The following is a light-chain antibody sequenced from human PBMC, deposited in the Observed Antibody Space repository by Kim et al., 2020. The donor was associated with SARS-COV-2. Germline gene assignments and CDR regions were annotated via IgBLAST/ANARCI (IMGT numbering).Light chain of an antibody. V-gene: IGKV3-11*01. CDR3: QQHTGWPLS. J-gene: IGKJ4*01. CDR2: DAS. Sequence: GRCATSCSRARRGGGSYLAWYQQKPGQAPRLLIYDASSRASGIADRFSGSGSGTDFTLTISSLEPEDSAVYYCQQHTGWPLSFGGGTRVEIK. CDR1: RGGGSY.